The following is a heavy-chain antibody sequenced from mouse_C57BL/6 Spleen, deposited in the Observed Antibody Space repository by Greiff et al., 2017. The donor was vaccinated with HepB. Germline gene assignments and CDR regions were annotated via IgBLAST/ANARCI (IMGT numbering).Heavy chain of an antibody. V-gene: IGHV5-4*01. CDR2: ISDGGSYT. CDR3: ARGGTTVAYYAMDY. Sequence: EVHLVESGGGLVKPGGSLKLSCAASGFTFSSYAMSWVRQTPEKRLEWVATISDGGSYTYYPDNVKGRFTISRDNAKNNLYLQMSHLKSEDTAMYYCARGGTTVAYYAMDYWGQGTSVTVSS. D-gene: IGHD1-1*01. J-gene: IGHJ4*01. CDR1: GFTFSSYA.